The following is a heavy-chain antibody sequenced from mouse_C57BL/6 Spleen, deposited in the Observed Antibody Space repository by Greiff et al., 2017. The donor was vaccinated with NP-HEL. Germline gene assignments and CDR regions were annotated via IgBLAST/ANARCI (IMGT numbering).Heavy chain of an antibody. CDR3: AREGKFITTVVAHFDY. Sequence: QVQLQQPGAELVKPGASVKMSCKASGYTFTSYWITWVKQRPGQGLEWIGDIYPGSGSTNYNEKFKSKATLTVDTSSSTAYMQLSSLTSEDSAVYYCAREGKFITTVVAHFDYWGQGTTLTVSS. CDR1: GYTFTSYW. J-gene: IGHJ2*01. D-gene: IGHD1-1*01. V-gene: IGHV1-55*01. CDR2: IYPGSGST.